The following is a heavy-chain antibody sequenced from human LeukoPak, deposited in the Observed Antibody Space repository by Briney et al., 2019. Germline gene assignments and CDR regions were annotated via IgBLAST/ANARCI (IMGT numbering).Heavy chain of an antibody. CDR3: ARKGDRGIAARPDGSGSRNWFDP. CDR2: ISSSSSYI. Sequence: PGGSLRLSCVASGFTFGSYAMNWVRQAPGKGLEWVSSISSSSSYIYYADSVKGRFTISRDNSKNTLYLQMNSLRAEDTAVYYCARKGDRGIAARPDGSGSRNWFDPWGQGTLVTVSS. V-gene: IGHV3-21*01. J-gene: IGHJ5*02. D-gene: IGHD6-6*01. CDR1: GFTFGSYA.